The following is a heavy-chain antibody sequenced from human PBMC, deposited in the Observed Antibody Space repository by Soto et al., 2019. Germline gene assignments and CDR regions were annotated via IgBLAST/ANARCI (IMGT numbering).Heavy chain of an antibody. CDR3: ARVGSRGYSYGYADY. CDR2: IFTSGST. V-gene: IGHV4-31*03. Sequence: SETLSLTSTVSGASISINNSWSWIRQHPGKGLEWIGYIFTSGSTYYNPSLKSRVTISVDTSKNHFSLKLRSVTAADTAVYYCARVGSRGYSYGYADYWGQGTLVTVSS. CDR1: GASISINNS. D-gene: IGHD5-18*01. J-gene: IGHJ4*02.